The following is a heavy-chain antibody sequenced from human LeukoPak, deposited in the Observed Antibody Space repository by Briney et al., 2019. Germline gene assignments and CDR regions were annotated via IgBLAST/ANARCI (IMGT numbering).Heavy chain of an antibody. J-gene: IGHJ4*02. CDR2: IQTKIDGGTT. D-gene: IGHD6-19*01. V-gene: IGHV3-15*01. CDR3: TTVSVAGTVY. Sequence: GGSLRLSCAASGFIFSSAWMSWVRQAPGKGLEWVGHIQTKIDGGTTDYAAPVKGRFIISRDDSKNTLYLQMNSLKTEDTAVYYCTTVSVAGTVYWGQGTLVTVSS. CDR1: GFIFSSAW.